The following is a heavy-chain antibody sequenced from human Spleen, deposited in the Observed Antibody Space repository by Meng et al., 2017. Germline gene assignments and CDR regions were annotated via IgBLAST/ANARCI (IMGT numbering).Heavy chain of an antibody. V-gene: IGHV1-46*01. Sequence: QVQLLQSGFELKKPGASVKVSCKASGYTFTSYAMNWVRQAPGQGLEWMGIINPSGGSTTYAQKFQGRVTMTRDTSTSTVYMELSSLRSEDTAVYYCARVTRSFDYWGQGSLVTVSS. D-gene: IGHD4-11*01. CDR2: INPSGGST. CDR3: ARVTRSFDY. J-gene: IGHJ4*02. CDR1: GYTFTSYA.